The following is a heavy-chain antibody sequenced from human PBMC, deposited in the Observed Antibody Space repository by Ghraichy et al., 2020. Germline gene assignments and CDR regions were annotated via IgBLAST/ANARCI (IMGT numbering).Heavy chain of an antibody. Sequence: GGSLRLSCVASGFSLSDYTMNWVRQAPGKRLQWVSYINYSGRTTYYADSVKGRFTISRDNAKNSLHLQMNSLRDEDTAVYYCTRGRRDDYNNFQGRYCDYWGQGTLVTVSS. CDR3: TRGRRDDYNNFQGRYCDY. CDR1: GFSLSDYT. V-gene: IGHV3-48*02. D-gene: IGHD4-11*01. CDR2: INYSGRTT. J-gene: IGHJ4*02.